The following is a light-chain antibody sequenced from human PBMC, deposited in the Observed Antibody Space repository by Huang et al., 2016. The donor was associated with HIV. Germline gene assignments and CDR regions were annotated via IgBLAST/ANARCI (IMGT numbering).Light chain of an antibody. V-gene: IGKV1-39*01. J-gene: IGKJ1*01. CDR3: QQGYSTPT. Sequence: DIQMTQSPSSLSASVGDRVTITCRASQSISRYLNWYQHKPGKAPELLIYASSSLQSGVPSRFSGSGSGTDFSLTISGLQPEEYATYYCQQGYSTPTFGQGTKVEMK. CDR1: QSISRY. CDR2: ASS.